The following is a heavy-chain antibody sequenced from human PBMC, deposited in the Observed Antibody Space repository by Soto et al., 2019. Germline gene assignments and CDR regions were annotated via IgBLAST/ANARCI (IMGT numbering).Heavy chain of an antibody. CDR3: ARDRGGSSWSPRWFDP. CDR2: IYTSGST. CDR1: GGSISSYY. Sequence: SETLSLTCTVSGGSISSYYWSWIRQPAGKGLEWIGRIYTSGSTNYNPSPKSRVTMSVDTSKNQFSLKLSSVTAADTAVYYCARDRGGSSWSPRWFDPWGQGTLVTVSS. D-gene: IGHD6-13*01. V-gene: IGHV4-4*07. J-gene: IGHJ5*02.